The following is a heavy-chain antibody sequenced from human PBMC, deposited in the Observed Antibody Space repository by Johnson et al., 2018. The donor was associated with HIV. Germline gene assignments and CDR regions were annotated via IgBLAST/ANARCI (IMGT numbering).Heavy chain of an antibody. CDR2: ISGSGGST. D-gene: IGHD3-22*01. Sequence: VQLVESGGGLVQPGGSLRLACAVSGFTVSSNYMSWVRQAPGKGLEWVSAISGSGGSTYYADSVKGRFTNSRDNSKNTLYLQMNSLRAEDTALYYCAKLRAVIITTDAFDIWGQGTMVTVSS. CDR3: AKLRAVIITTDAFDI. V-gene: IGHV3-23*04. CDR1: GFTVSSNY. J-gene: IGHJ3*02.